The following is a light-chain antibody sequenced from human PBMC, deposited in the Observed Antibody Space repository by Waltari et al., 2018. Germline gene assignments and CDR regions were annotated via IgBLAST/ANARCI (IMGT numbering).Light chain of an antibody. J-gene: IGKJ4*01. CDR3: QQYDISPLT. CDR1: QTIRTTY. V-gene: IGKV3-20*01. CDR2: GAF. Sequence: EIVLTQSPGTLSLSPGEGATLPCRTSQTIRTTYLAWYQQKPGQAPTLLIYGAFSRANGIPDRFTGSGSGTDFSLTISSLEPEDFATYYCQQYDISPLTFGGGTKVEIK.